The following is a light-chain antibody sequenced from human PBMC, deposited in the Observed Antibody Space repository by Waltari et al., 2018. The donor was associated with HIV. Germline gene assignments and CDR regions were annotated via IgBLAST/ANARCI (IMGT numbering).Light chain of an antibody. V-gene: IGLV3-19*01. CDR2: NKN. J-gene: IGLJ1*01. CDR3: NSRDSNGNLWI. Sequence: SSELTQDPGVSVALGQSVRITCQGDSLRYTFASWYQQKPRQAPVLVIYNKNIRPSGIPDRLYGSSAGTTASCTITGAQAEDEADYYCNSRDSNGNLWIFGTATKVIVL. CDR1: SLRYTF.